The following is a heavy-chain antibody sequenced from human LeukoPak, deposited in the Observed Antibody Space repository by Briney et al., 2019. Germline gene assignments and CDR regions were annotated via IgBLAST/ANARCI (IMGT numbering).Heavy chain of an antibody. CDR2: ISGSGGRT. J-gene: IGHJ4*02. CDR3: ATLRHGDFFHY. CDR1: GFTFSSYA. D-gene: IGHD4-17*01. Sequence: PGGSLSLSCAASGFTFSSYAMRWVRQAPGKGLEWVSGISGSGGRTYYADSVKGRFTISRDNSENTLYLQMNSLGAEDTAVYYCATLRHGDFFHYWGQGTLVTVSS. V-gene: IGHV3-23*01.